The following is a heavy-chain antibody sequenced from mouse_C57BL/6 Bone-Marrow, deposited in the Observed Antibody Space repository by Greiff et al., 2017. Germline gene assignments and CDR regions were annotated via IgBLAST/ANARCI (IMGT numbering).Heavy chain of an antibody. CDR1: EYEFPSPD. V-gene: IGHV5-2*01. CDR2: ITSDGGST. D-gene: IGHD2-2*01. CDR3: ASIYYGYDGAY. J-gene: IGHJ3*01. Sequence: EVHLVESGGGLVQPGDSLQLSCESNEYEFPSPDMSWVRQTPETRLELVAAITSDGGSTYSPDTMERRFIISRDNTKKTLYLQMSSLRSEDTALYYCASIYYGYDGAYWGQGTLVTVSA.